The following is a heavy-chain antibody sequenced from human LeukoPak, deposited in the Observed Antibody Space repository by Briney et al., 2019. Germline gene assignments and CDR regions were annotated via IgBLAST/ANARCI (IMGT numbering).Heavy chain of an antibody. Sequence: GGSLRLSCAASGFTFSSYEMNWARQAPGKGLEWVSYISGSGSTIYYGDSLKGRFTISRDNANNSLYLQMNSLRVEDTAVYYCATLWDPVAGTTQPLLWGQGTLVTVSS. J-gene: IGHJ4*02. CDR2: ISGSGSTI. CDR1: GFTFSSYE. V-gene: IGHV3-48*03. CDR3: ATLWDPVAGTTQPLL. D-gene: IGHD6-19*01.